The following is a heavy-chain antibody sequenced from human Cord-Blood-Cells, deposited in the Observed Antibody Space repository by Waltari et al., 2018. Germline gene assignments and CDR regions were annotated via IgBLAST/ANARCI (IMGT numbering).Heavy chain of an antibody. D-gene: IGHD6-19*01. Sequence: QVQLVQSGAEVKKPGASVKVSCKASGYTFTSYGISWVRQAPGQGLEWMGWIRAYNGNTNYAQKLQGRVTMTTDTSTSTAYMELRSLRSDDTAVYYCARDQDVGSSGWYLDYWGQGTLVTVSS. V-gene: IGHV1-18*01. CDR2: IRAYNGNT. CDR1: GYTFTSYG. J-gene: IGHJ4*02. CDR3: ARDQDVGSSGWYLDY.